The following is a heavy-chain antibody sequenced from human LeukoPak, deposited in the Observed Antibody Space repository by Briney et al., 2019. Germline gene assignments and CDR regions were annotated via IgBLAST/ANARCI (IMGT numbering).Heavy chain of an antibody. D-gene: IGHD3-22*01. J-gene: IGHJ5*02. CDR3: ARLYHDSSGYYWFNR. V-gene: IGHV4-34*01. CDR1: GGSFSGYY. CDR2: INHSGST. Sequence: SETLSLTCAVYGGSFSGYYWSWLRQPPGKGLEWIGEINHSGSTNYNPSLKSRVTISVDTSKNQFSLKLSSVPAADTAVYYCARLYHDSSGYYWFNRWGQGTLVTVAS.